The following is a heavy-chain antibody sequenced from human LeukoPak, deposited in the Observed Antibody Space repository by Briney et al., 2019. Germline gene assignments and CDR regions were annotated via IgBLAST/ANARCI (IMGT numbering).Heavy chain of an antibody. Sequence: GGSLRLSCAASGFIFANCAMTWVRQAPGKGLEWVSIISGSGGNAYYAGSVKGRFTISRDNFKNTVYLQMNSLRADDTAIYYCAKARSSTWDYYFDSWGQGTLVTVSS. CDR3: AKARSSTWDYYFDS. V-gene: IGHV3-23*01. D-gene: IGHD6-13*01. CDR1: GFIFANCA. J-gene: IGHJ4*02. CDR2: ISGSGGNA.